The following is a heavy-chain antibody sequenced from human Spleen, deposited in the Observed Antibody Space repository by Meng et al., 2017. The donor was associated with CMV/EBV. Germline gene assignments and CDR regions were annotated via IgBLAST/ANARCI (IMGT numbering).Heavy chain of an antibody. D-gene: IGHD3-16*01. CDR1: YS. V-gene: IGHV1-69*05. Sequence: YSIRWVRPAPGQGLEWMGGFIPVFGAPDYAQKFQGRLTIATDESTSSASMELSGLRFEDTAVYFCARGPKIPLGGVNLWPLEHWGQGSLVTVSS. CDR2: FIPVFGAP. CDR3: ARGPKIPLGGVNLWPLEH. J-gene: IGHJ4*02.